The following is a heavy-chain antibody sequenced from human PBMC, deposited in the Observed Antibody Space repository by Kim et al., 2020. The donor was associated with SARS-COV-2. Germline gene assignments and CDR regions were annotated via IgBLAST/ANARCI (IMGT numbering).Heavy chain of an antibody. CDR3: SRGSGYSGGRPGDY. CDR2: ISSSSSYI. CDR1: GFTFSSYS. D-gene: IGHD3-22*01. Sequence: GGSLRLSCAASGFTFSSYSMNWVRQAPGKGLEWVSSISSSSSYIYYADSVKGRFTISRDNAKNSLYLQMNSLRAEDTAVYYCSRGSGYSGGRPGDYWGQGTLVTVSS. J-gene: IGHJ4*02. V-gene: IGHV3-21*01.